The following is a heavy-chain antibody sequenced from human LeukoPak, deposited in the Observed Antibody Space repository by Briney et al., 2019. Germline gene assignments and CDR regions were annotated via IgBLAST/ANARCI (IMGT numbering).Heavy chain of an antibody. CDR2: IAHDGSNE. V-gene: IGHV3-30*04. Sequence: GGPRRLSWVGSVFTLTNYGMNWARQAPAKGLAGGAGIAHDGSNENYAESVKGRFTISRDNAKNTLYLQLNSLRPEDTAVYYCARPSGSVTIFGVVDYFDYWGQGSLVTVSS. CDR3: ARPSGSVTIFGVVDYFDY. CDR1: VFTLTNYG. J-gene: IGHJ4*02. D-gene: IGHD3-3*01.